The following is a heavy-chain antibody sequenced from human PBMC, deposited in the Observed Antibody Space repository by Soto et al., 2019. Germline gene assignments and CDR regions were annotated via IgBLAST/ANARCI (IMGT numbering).Heavy chain of an antibody. CDR1: GYTFTSYD. V-gene: IGHV1-8*01. CDR2: MNPNSGNT. D-gene: IGHD3-3*01. J-gene: IGHJ5*02. CDR3: ARGASITIFGGFDP. Sequence: DSVKVSCKASGYTFTSYDINWVRQATGQGLEWMGWMNPNSGNTGYAQKFQGRVTMTRNTSISTAYMELSSLRSEDTAVYYCARGASITIFGGFDPWGQGTLVTVSS.